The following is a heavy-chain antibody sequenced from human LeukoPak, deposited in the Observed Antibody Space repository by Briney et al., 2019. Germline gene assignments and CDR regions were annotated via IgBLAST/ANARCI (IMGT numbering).Heavy chain of an antibody. CDR3: ARVPYCNNSSCRDY. Sequence: ASVKVSCKASGYTFTTYYIHWVRQAPGQGLEWMGIINPSGGSTSYAQKFRGRVTMTRDTSASTVYMELSSLRSEDTAVYYCARVPYCNNSSCRDYWGQGTLVTVSS. CDR1: GYTFTTYY. D-gene: IGHD2-2*01. V-gene: IGHV1-46*01. J-gene: IGHJ4*02. CDR2: INPSGGST.